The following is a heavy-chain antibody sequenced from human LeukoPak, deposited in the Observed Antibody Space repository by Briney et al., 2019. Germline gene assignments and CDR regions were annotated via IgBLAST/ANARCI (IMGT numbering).Heavy chain of an antibody. V-gene: IGHV3-48*03. CDR2: ISSSGSTM. CDR3: ARRRYSYGSDAFDI. Sequence: GGSLRLSCAASGFTFSSHEMNWVRQAPGKGLEWVSHISSSGSTMYYADSVKGRFTISRDNAKNSLYLQMNSLRAEGTAVYYCARRRYSYGSDAFDIWGQGTMVTVSS. D-gene: IGHD5-18*01. CDR1: GFTFSSHE. J-gene: IGHJ3*02.